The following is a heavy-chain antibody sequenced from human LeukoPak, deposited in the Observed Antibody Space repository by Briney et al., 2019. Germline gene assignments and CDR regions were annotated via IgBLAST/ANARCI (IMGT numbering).Heavy chain of an antibody. J-gene: IGHJ4*02. D-gene: IGHD2-2*02. CDR2: IYTSGST. CDR1: GGSTSSYY. CDR3: ARVDCSSTSCYSYFDY. Sequence: MPSETLSLXCTVSGGSTSSYYWSWIRLPAGKGLESIGRIYTSGSTNYNPSLKSRVTMSVDTSKNQFSLKLSSVTAADTAVYYCARVDCSSTSCYSYFDYWGQGTLVTVPS. V-gene: IGHV4-4*07.